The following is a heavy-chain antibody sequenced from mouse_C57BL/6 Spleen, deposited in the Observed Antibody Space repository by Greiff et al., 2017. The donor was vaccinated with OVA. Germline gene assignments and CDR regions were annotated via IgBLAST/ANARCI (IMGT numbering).Heavy chain of an antibody. CDR2: IYPGSGST. D-gene: IGHD1-1*01. CDR3: ARSPITTVVAQWYFDV. V-gene: IGHV1-55*01. CDR1: GYTFTSYW. J-gene: IGHJ1*03. Sequence: QVQLQQSGAELVKPGASVKMSCKASGYTFTSYWITWVKQRPGQGLEWIGDIYPGSGSTNYNEKFKSKATLTVDTSSSTAYMQLSSLTSEDSAFYCCARSPITTVVAQWYFDVWGTGTTVTVSS.